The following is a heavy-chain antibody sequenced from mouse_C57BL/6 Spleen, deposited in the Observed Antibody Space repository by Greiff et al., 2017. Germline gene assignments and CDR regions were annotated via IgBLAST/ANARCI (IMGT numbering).Heavy chain of an antibody. CDR2: IYPGDGDT. CDR3: ASSLYFYGSSSWFAY. J-gene: IGHJ3*01. V-gene: IGHV1-82*01. D-gene: IGHD1-1*01. Sequence: VQLQQSGPELVKPGASVKISCKASGYAFSSSWMNWVKQRPGKGLEWIGRIYPGDGDTNYNGKFKGKATLTADKSSSTAYMQLSSLTSEDSAVYFCASSLYFYGSSSWFAYWGQGTLVTVSA. CDR1: GYAFSSSW.